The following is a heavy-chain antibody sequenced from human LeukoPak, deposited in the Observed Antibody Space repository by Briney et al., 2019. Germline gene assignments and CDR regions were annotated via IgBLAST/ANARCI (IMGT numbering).Heavy chain of an antibody. Sequence: GGSLRLSCAASGFTFSSYGMSWVRQAPGKGLEWVSAISGSGSTYYADSVKGRFTISRDNSKNTLYLQMNSLRAEDTAVYYCAKDGRLAGRRSDYWGQGTLVTVSS. D-gene: IGHD1-26*01. CDR2: ISGSGST. V-gene: IGHV3-23*01. CDR3: AKDGRLAGRRSDY. CDR1: GFTFSSYG. J-gene: IGHJ4*02.